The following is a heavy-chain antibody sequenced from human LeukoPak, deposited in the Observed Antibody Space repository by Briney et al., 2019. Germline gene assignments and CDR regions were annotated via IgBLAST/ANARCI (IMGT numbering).Heavy chain of an antibody. CDR1: GYTFTSYY. Sequence: ASVKVSCKASGYTFTSYYMHWVRQAPGQGLEWMGWINPNSGGTNYAQKFQGRVTMTRDTSISTAYMELSRLRSDDTAVYYCARDGGYCSGGSCYAHGFDPWGQGTLVTVSS. CDR2: INPNSGGT. V-gene: IGHV1-2*02. J-gene: IGHJ5*02. D-gene: IGHD2-15*01. CDR3: ARDGGYCSGGSCYAHGFDP.